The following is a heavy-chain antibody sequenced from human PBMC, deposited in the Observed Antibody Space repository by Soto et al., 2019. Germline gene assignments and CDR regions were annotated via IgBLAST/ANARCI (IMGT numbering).Heavy chain of an antibody. J-gene: IGHJ6*02. CDR1: GGSISSGGYS. V-gene: IGHV4-30-2*01. CDR3: AREGLLYCSSTSCYRGGRYGMDV. CDR2: IYHSGST. Sequence: SETLSLTCAVSGGSISSGGYSWSWIRQPPVKGREWIGCIYHSGSTYYNPSLKSRVTISVDRSKTQFSLKLSSVTAADTAVYYCAREGLLYCSSTSCYRGGRYGMDVWGQGTTVTVSS. D-gene: IGHD2-2*01.